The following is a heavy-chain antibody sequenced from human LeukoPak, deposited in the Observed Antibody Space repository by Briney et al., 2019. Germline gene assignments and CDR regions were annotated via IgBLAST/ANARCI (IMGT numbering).Heavy chain of an antibody. CDR1: GFTFSNAW. V-gene: IGHV3-15*01. CDR3: TTAPTYYYDSSGSYPLDY. CDR2: IKSKTDAGTT. Sequence: GGSLRLSCAASGFTFSNAWMSWVRQAPGKGLEWVGRIKSKTDAGTTDYAAPVKGRFTVSRDDSKNTLYLQMNSLKSEDTAVYYCTTAPTYYYDSSGSYPLDYWGQGTLVTVSS. J-gene: IGHJ4*02. D-gene: IGHD3-22*01.